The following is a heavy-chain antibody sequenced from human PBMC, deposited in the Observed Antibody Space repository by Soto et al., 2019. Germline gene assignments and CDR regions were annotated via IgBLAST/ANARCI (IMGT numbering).Heavy chain of an antibody. CDR3: ARDTGWGLGY. CDR1: GDSINSDYS. CDR2: IYYSGGT. V-gene: IGHV4-4*02. Sequence: QMQLQESGPGLVRPSGTLSLSCAVSGDSINSDYSWNWDRQSPGKGLEWIAEIYYSGGTSYNPSLKSRVTISMDKSKNQFSLNLTSMTAADTAMYYCARDTGWGLGYWGQGTLVTVSS. J-gene: IGHJ4*02. D-gene: IGHD6-19*01.